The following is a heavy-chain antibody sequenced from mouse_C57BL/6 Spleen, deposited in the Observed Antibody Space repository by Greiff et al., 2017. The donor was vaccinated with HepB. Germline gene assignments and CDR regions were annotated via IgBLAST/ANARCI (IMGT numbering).Heavy chain of an antibody. CDR2: IWSGGST. D-gene: IGHD2-3*01. V-gene: IGHV2-2*01. J-gene: IGHJ4*01. CDR1: GFSLTSYG. CDR3: ARNYDGYYAAMDY. Sequence: VQRVESGPGLVQPSQSLSITCTVSGFSLTSYGVHWVRQSPGKGLEWLGVIWSGGSTDYNAAFISRLSISKDNSKSQVFFKMNSLQADDTAIYYCARNYDGYYAAMDYWGQGTSVTVSS.